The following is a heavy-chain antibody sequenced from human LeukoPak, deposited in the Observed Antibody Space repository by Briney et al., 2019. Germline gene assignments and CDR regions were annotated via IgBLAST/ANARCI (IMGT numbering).Heavy chain of an antibody. CDR2: ISSSSSYI. V-gene: IGHV3-21*01. J-gene: IGHJ5*02. CDR1: GFTFSSYS. D-gene: IGHD5-18*01. CDR3: ASGRYSYGRRYNWFDP. Sequence: GGSLRLSCAASGFTFSSYSMNWVPQAPGKRLEWVSSISSSSSYIYYADSVKGRFTISRDNAKNSLYLQMNSLRAEDTAVYYCASGRYSYGRRYNWFDPWGQGTLVTVSS.